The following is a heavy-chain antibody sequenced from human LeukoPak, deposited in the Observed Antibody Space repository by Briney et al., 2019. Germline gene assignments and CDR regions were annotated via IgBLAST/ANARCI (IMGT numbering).Heavy chain of an antibody. J-gene: IGHJ4*02. Sequence: GASVKVSCKASGGTFSSYAISWVRQAPGQGLEWMGGIIPIFGTANYAQKFQGRVTITADESTSTAYMELSSLRAEDTAVYYCARGHAVRVDSFDYWGQGTLVTVSS. CDR2: IIPIFGTA. CDR3: ARGHAVRVDSFDY. CDR1: GGTFSSYA. D-gene: IGHD3-22*01. V-gene: IGHV1-69*13.